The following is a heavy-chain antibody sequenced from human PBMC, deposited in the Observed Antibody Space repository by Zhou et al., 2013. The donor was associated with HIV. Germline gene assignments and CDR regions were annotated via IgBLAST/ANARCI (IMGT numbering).Heavy chain of an antibody. CDR2: INQSGNT. CDR3: ARGESSGAFDV. Sequence: EQIEQWGAGLLKPSETLSLTCAVYVGSFSGYYWNWIRQSPGKGLEWIGEINQSGNTNYNPSLKSRVTVSVDTSRNQFSLSLTSVTAADTAVYYCARGESSGAFDVWGLGIMVTVSP. D-gene: IGHD3-10*01. J-gene: IGHJ3*01. CDR1: VGSFSGYY. V-gene: IGHV4-34*01.